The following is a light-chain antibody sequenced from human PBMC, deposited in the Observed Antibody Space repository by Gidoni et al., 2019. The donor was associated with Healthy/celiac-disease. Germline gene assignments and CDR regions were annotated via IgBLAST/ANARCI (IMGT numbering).Light chain of an antibody. CDR2: DVS. Sequence: QSALTQPRSVSGSPGQSVTISCTGTSSDVGGYNYVSWDQQHPGKAPKLMIYDVSKRPSGVPDRFSGSKSGNTASLTISGLQAEDEADYYCCSYAGTLSVFGGGTKLTVL. J-gene: IGLJ3*02. CDR3: CSYAGTLSV. V-gene: IGLV2-11*01. CDR1: SSDVGGYNY.